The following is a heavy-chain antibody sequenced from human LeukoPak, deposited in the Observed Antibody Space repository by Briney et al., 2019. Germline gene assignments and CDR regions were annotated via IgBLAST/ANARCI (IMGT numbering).Heavy chain of an antibody. V-gene: IGHV4-34*01. CDR3: ARPGGRQPIRFLRY. Sequence: SETLSLTCAVYGGSFSGYYWSWIRQPPGKGLEWIGEINHSGSTNYNPSLKSRVTISVDTSKNQFSLKLSSVTAADTAVYYCARPGGRQPIRFLRYWGQGTLVTVSS. D-gene: IGHD3-3*01. J-gene: IGHJ4*02. CDR1: GGSFSGYY. CDR2: INHSGST.